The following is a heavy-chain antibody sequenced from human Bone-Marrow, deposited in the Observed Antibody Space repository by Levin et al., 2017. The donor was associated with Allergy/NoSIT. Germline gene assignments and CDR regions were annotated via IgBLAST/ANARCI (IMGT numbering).Heavy chain of an antibody. CDR1: GFTFDDYA. D-gene: IGHD4-17*01. Sequence: PGGSLRLSCAASGFTFDDYAMHWVRQAPGKGLEWVSGISWNSGSIGYADSVKGRFTISRDNAKNSLYLQMNSLRAEDTALYYCAKDRVTTPPNDAFDIWGQGTMVTVSS. J-gene: IGHJ3*02. CDR3: AKDRVTTPPNDAFDI. CDR2: ISWNSGSI. V-gene: IGHV3-9*01.